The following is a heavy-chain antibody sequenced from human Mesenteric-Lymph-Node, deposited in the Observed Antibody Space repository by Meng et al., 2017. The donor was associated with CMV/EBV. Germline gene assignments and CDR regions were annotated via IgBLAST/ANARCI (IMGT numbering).Heavy chain of an antibody. D-gene: IGHD3-16*01. CDR1: GFTVSSNF. Sequence: GESLKISCAASGFTVSSNFMNWVRQAPGKGLEWVSVIYSGGSTYYADSVKGRFTLSRDNSKNTLYLQMNNLRAEDTAVYYCAREGDYVWGSLDYWGQGTLVTVSS. V-gene: IGHV3-53*01. CDR2: IYSGGST. CDR3: AREGDYVWGSLDY. J-gene: IGHJ4*02.